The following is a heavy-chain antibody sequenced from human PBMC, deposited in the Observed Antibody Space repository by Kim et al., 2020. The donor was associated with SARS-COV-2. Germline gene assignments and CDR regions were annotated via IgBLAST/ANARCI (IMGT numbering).Heavy chain of an antibody. CDR3: STDWIDDYDETPDY. CDR2: IKSKSYGGTA. Sequence: GGSLRLSCAGSGFTFSNAWMTWVRQAPGMGLEWVGRIKSKSYGGTADSAAPVKCRFIISRDDSKNTVYLQMNSLKIDDTAVYYCSTDWIDDYDETPDYWGQGTLVTVSS. V-gene: IGHV3-15*01. D-gene: IGHD3-22*01. CDR1: GFTFSNAW. J-gene: IGHJ4*02.